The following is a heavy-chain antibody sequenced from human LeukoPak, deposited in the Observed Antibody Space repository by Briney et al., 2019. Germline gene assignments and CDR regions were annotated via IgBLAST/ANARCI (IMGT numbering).Heavy chain of an antibody. J-gene: IGHJ4*02. D-gene: IGHD2-2*01. CDR2: VNPYSGGT. CDR3: VRDRTKYCSSTSCPLDY. Sequence: ASVKVSCTASGYSFTGYYMHWVRQGPGQGLEWMGWVNPYSGGTNYAQKFQGRVTMTRDTSISTAYMELSRLRSDDTAVYYCVRDRTKYCSSTSCPLDYWGQGTLVTVSS. V-gene: IGHV1-2*02. CDR1: GYSFTGYY.